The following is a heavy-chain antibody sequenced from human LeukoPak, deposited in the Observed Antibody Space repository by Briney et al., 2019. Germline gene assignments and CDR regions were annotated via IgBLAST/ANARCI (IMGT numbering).Heavy chain of an antibody. Sequence: ASVKVSCKASGYTFTSYGISWVRQAPGQGLEWMGWISAYNGNTNYAQKLQGRVTMTTDTSTSTAYMELRSLRSDGTAVYYCARGELDRYCSGGSCYPTGRSYYFDYWGQGTLVTVSS. V-gene: IGHV1-18*01. J-gene: IGHJ4*02. D-gene: IGHD2-15*01. CDR2: ISAYNGNT. CDR1: GYTFTSYG. CDR3: ARGELDRYCSGGSCYPTGRSYYFDY.